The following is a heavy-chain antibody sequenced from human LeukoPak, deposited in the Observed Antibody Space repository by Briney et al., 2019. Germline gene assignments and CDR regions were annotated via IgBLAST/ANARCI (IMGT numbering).Heavy chain of an antibody. D-gene: IGHD3-10*01. CDR2: ISFDGSEK. J-gene: IGHJ4*02. CDR1: GFTFTTYG. CDR3: ARDGKMFRGPMIMRHFDY. V-gene: IGHV3-30*03. Sequence: GGSLRLSCAVSGFTFTTYGMHWVRQAPGKGLEWVALISFDGSEKYYADSVKGRFTISRDNSKNTLFLQMNSVRVEDTAVYFCARDGKMFRGPMIMRHFDYWGQGALVTVSS.